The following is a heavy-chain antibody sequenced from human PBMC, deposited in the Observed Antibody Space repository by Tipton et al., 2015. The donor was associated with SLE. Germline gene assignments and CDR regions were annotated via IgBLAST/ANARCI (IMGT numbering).Heavy chain of an antibody. CDR1: RGSFSGYY. CDR3: ARGVAYYYDSGALDI. Sequence: KPSETLSLTCGLYRGSFSGYYWSWIRQPPGKGLEWIGEINYSGSTNYNPSLKSRVTISIDTSKNQLSLKLTSVTAADTAVYYCARGVAYYYDSGALDIWGQGTMVTVSS. CDR2: INYSGST. V-gene: IGHV4-34*01. J-gene: IGHJ3*02. D-gene: IGHD3-22*01.